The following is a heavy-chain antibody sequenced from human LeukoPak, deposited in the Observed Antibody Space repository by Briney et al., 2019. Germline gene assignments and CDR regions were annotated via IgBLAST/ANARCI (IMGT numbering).Heavy chain of an antibody. J-gene: IGHJ5*02. V-gene: IGHV4-59*01. CDR1: GGSISSYY. D-gene: IGHD3-16*02. CDR2: IYYSGST. CDR3: ARGFVGDYVWGSYRRNWFDP. Sequence: SETLSLTCTVSGGSISSYYWSWIRQPPGKGLEWIGYIYYSGSTNYNPSLNIQATISVDTSKNQFSLKLSSVTAADTAVYYCARGFVGDYVWGSYRRNWFDPWGQGTLVTVSS.